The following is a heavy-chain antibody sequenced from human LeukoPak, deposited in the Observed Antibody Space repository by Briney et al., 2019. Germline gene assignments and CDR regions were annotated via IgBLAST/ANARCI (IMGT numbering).Heavy chain of an antibody. Sequence: GGSLRLSCAASGFSFSNYAMNWVRQAPGKGLEWVGRIKSEIDGGTVDYAAPVEDRFSISRDDSQGTLYLQMNSLRTEDTAVYYCTTGGSVIVAGTRAFDIWGQGTMVTVSS. V-gene: IGHV3-15*07. CDR1: GFSFSNYA. D-gene: IGHD5-12*01. CDR3: TTGGSVIVAGTRAFDI. CDR2: IKSEIDGGTV. J-gene: IGHJ3*02.